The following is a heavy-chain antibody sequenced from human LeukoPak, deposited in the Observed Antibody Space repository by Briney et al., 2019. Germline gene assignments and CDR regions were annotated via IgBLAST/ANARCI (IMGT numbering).Heavy chain of an antibody. CDR1: GFPFTNYA. Sequence: GGSLRLSCAVSGFPFTNYAMGWVRQAPGKGLEWVSTISGSGGSRYYADSVKGRFTISRDSSESTLYLQMNSLRAEDTAVYYCXKDXXXDEXGYNYKGCFDSWGLGTLVTVSS. D-gene: IGHD3-22*01. J-gene: IGHJ4*02. V-gene: IGHV3-23*01. CDR3: XKDXXXDEXGYNYKGCFDS. CDR2: ISGSGGSR.